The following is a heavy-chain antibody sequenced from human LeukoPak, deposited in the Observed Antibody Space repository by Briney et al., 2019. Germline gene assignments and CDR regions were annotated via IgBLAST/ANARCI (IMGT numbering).Heavy chain of an antibody. CDR3: ARGGSGNDAFDI. J-gene: IGHJ3*02. V-gene: IGHV3-48*03. CDR2: ISSSGSTI. D-gene: IGHD3-10*01. Sequence: GGSLRLSCAASGFTFSRYEMNWVRQAPGKGLEWVSYISSSGSTIYYADSVKGRFTISRDNAKNSLYLQMNSLRAEDTAVYYCARGGSGNDAFDIWGQGTMVTVSS. CDR1: GFTFSRYE.